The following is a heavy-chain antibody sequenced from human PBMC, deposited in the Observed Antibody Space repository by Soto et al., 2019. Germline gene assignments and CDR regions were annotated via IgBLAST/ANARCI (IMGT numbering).Heavy chain of an antibody. V-gene: IGHV1-18*01. CDR2: ISPYDGNT. D-gene: IGHD3-9*01. CDR3: ARGGYYDSTGSRNYHYYGMNV. Sequence: QVQLVQSGGEVKKPGASVKVSCKASGYTFSSYGINWVRQAPGQGLEWLGWISPYDGNTKYAQILQGRVSMTTDTSTKTAYMEVRRLRSDDTAVYYCARGGYYDSTGSRNYHYYGMNVWGQGTTVTFSS. CDR1: GYTFSSYG. J-gene: IGHJ6*02.